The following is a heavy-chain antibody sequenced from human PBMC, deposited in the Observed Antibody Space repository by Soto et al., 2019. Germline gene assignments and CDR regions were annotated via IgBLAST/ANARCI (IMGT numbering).Heavy chain of an antibody. J-gene: IGHJ4*02. Sequence: SETLSLTCSVSNGSISGFYWTWIRQRPGKILEWIGYIHYSGRTDYNPSLTSRATMSVDTSKNQFSLNLKSITAADTAVYYCVRVGVGIGNHFDSWGRGTLATVSS. D-gene: IGHD1-26*01. V-gene: IGHV4-59*12. CDR2: IHYSGRT. CDR3: VRVGVGIGNHFDS. CDR1: NGSISGFY.